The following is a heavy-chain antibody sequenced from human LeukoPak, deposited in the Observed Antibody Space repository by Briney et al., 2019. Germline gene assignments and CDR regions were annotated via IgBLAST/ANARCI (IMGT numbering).Heavy chain of an antibody. CDR3: ARGRSGLAAAGTYDY. CDR1: VYSFTSSD. J-gene: IGHJ4*02. D-gene: IGHD6-13*01. V-gene: IGHV1-8*01. CDR2: INPKSGRT. Sequence: ASVKVSCTASVYSFTSSDINWVRQAPGQGPEWMGWINPKSGRTGYAKKFQARVSMTMNTSISTAYMEVNSLTFEDTAVYYCARGRSGLAAAGTYDYWGQGTLMTVSS.